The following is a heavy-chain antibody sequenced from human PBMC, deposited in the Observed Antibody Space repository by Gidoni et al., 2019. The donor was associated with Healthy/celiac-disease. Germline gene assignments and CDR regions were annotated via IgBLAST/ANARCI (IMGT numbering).Heavy chain of an antibody. CDR1: GSSFTSYW. Sequence: EVQLVQSGAEVKKPGVSLKISCKGSGSSFTSYWIGWVRHMPGKGLEWRGSIYPGDSDTRYSPSFQGQVTIAADKSISTAYLQWSSLKASDTAMYYCARHEGPTVTHPHFGYWGQGTLVTVSS. CDR3: ARHEGPTVTHPHFGY. CDR2: IYPGDSDT. V-gene: IGHV5-51*01. J-gene: IGHJ4*02. D-gene: IGHD4-4*01.